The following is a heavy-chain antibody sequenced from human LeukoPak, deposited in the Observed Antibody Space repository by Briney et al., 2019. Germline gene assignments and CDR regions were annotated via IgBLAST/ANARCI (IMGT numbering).Heavy chain of an antibody. CDR1: GFTFSNYW. D-gene: IGHD1-1*01. Sequence: PGGSLRLSCAGSGFTFSNYWMSWVRQAPGKGLEWVANINQYGSEKYYVDSVKGRFTISRDNAKNSLYLQMNSLRAEDTAVYYCARAIRLWGQGTLVTVSS. J-gene: IGHJ4*02. CDR3: ARAIRL. CDR2: INQYGSEK. V-gene: IGHV3-7*04.